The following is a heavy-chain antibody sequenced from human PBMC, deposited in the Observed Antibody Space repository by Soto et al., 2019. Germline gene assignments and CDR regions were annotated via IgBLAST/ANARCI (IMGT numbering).Heavy chain of an antibody. CDR1: GFTFSSYW. CDR3: ARGATGGIVDY. CDR2: ISSDGSST. V-gene: IGHV3-74*02. D-gene: IGHD3-16*02. Sequence: ESGGGVVQPGRSLRLSCAASGFTFSSYWMHWVRQAPGKGLVWVSRISSDGSSTSYADSVRGRITISRDNAKNTLYLQMNSLRAEDTAVYYCARGATGGIVDYWGQGTLVTVSS. J-gene: IGHJ4*02.